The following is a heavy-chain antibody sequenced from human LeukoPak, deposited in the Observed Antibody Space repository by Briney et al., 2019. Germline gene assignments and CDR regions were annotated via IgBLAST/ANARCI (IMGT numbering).Heavy chain of an antibody. CDR1: GFTFSSYA. CDR2: ISGSVGST. J-gene: IGHJ3*02. Sequence: PGGSLRLSCAASGFTFSSYAMSWVRQAPGEGLEWVSAISGSVGSTYYADSVKGRFTISRNNSKNTLHLQMNILRAEDRPVYYGAKSFQQWLGADAFDIWGQGTMVTVSS. CDR3: AKSFQQWLGADAFDI. V-gene: IGHV3-23*01. D-gene: IGHD6-19*01.